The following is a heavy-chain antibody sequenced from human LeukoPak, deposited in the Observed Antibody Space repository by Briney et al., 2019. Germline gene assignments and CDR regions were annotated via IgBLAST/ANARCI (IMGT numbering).Heavy chain of an antibody. J-gene: IGHJ6*03. CDR3: ARDLDVVPAAHYYMDV. CDR2: ISSSSSYI. D-gene: IGHD2-2*01. CDR1: GFTFSSYS. V-gene: IGHV3-21*01. Sequence: GGSLRLSCAASGFTFSSYSMNWVRQAPGKGLEWVSSISSSSSYIYYADSVKGRFTISRDNAKNSLYLQMNSLRAEDTAVYYWARDLDVVPAAHYYMDVWGKGTTVTVSS.